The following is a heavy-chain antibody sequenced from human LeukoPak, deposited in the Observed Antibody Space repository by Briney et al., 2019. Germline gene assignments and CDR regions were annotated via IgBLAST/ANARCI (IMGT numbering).Heavy chain of an antibody. J-gene: IGHJ5*02. CDR3: ARPTARLGSFDP. CDR1: GYSISSGYY. V-gene: IGHV4-38-2*02. CDR2: MYHSGST. D-gene: IGHD6-6*01. Sequence: SETLSLTCTVSGYSISSGYYWGWIRQPPGKGLEWIGSMYHSGSTYHNPSLKSRVTILVETSKNQFSLKLRSVTAADTAVYYCARPTARLGSFDPWGQGTLVTVSS.